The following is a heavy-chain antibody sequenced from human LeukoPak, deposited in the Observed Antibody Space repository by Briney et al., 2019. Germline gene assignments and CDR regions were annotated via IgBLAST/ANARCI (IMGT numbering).Heavy chain of an antibody. V-gene: IGHV3-23*01. J-gene: IGHJ4*02. D-gene: IGHD3-3*01. CDR1: GFTFSSYA. CDR3: AKGDFGVVFPYYFDY. Sequence: PRGSLRLSCAASGFTFSSYAMRWVRQAPGKGLELVSAISGSGASTYYAASVKGRFTISRDNSKYTLSLQMNSLRAEDTAVYYCAKGDFGVVFPYYFDYWGQGTLVTVSS. CDR2: ISGSGAST.